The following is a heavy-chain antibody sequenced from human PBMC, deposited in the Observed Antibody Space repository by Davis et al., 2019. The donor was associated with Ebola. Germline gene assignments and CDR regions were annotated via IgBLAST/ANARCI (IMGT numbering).Heavy chain of an antibody. CDR1: GYIFTSQY. D-gene: IGHD1-26*01. J-gene: IGHJ3*02. CDR3: ARDAPYSGASDFDI. V-gene: IGHV1-2*04. Sequence: ASVKVSCKASGYIFTSQYIHWVRQAPGQGLEWMGWINPASGVTNYAQKFQGWVTMTRDTSIGTVYMELSRLKSDDTAVYYCARDAPYSGASDFDIWGQGTMVTVSS. CDR2: INPASGVT.